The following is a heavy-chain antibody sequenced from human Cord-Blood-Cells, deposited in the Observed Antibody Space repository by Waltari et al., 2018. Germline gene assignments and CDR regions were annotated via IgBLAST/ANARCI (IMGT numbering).Heavy chain of an antibody. J-gene: IGHJ4*02. CDR1: GGPTSSSSYY. Sequence: QLQLQVSGPGLVKPSETLSLTCTVSGGPTSSSSYYWGWIRQPPGKGLEWIGRIYYSGSTYYNPSLKSRVTISVDTSKNQFSLKLSSVTAADTAVYYCARLMVELGLYWGQGTLVTVSS. CDR2: IYYSGST. V-gene: IGHV4-39*01. D-gene: IGHD1-7*01. CDR3: ARLMVELGLY.